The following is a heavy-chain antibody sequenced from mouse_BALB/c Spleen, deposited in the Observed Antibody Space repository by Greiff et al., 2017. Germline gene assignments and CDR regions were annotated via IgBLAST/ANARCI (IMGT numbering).Heavy chain of an antibody. CDR2: IWGGGST. Sequence: VKLQESGPGLVAPSQSLSITCTVSGFSLTDYGVSWIRQPPGKGLEWLGVIWGGGSTYYNSALKSRLSISKDNSKSQVFLKMNSLQTDDTAMYYCATGYYGSSYKYYAMDYWGQGTSVTVSS. D-gene: IGHD1-1*01. J-gene: IGHJ4*01. CDR3: ATGYYGSSYKYYAMDY. V-gene: IGHV2-6-5*01. CDR1: GFSLTDYG.